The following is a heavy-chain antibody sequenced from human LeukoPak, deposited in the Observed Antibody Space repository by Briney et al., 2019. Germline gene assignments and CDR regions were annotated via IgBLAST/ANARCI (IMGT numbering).Heavy chain of an antibody. Sequence: PGGSLRLSCVASGFTFSTYWMSWVRQAPGKGLEWVANIKQDGGEIYYADSVRGRFTISRDNARNSVYLQMNSLRAEDTAVFYCARAKPNDYSNPLDPWGQGTLVTVSS. D-gene: IGHD4-11*01. V-gene: IGHV3-7*01. CDR2: IKQDGGEI. CDR1: GFTFSTYW. J-gene: IGHJ5*02. CDR3: ARAKPNDYSNPLDP.